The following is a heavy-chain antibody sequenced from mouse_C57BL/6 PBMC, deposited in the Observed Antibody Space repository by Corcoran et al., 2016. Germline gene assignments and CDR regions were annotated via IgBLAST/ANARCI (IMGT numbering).Heavy chain of an antibody. J-gene: IGHJ2*01. CDR3: ARWKLGSFDY. Sequence: EVQLQQSGPELVKPGASVKISCKASGYTFTDYYMNWVKQSHGKSLEWIGDINPNNGGTSYNQKFRGKATLTVDKSSSIAYMELRSLTSEDSAVYYCARWKLGSFDYWGQGTTLTVSS. V-gene: IGHV1-26*01. D-gene: IGHD4-1*01. CDR2: INPNNGGT. CDR1: GYTFTDYY.